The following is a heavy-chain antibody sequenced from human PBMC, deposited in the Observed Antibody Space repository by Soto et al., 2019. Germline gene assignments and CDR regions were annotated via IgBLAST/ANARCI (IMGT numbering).Heavy chain of an antibody. D-gene: IGHD5-18*01. J-gene: IGHJ4*02. CDR2: IKSKTDGGTT. CDR3: TTQAWIQLWALDY. V-gene: IGHV3-15*07. Sequence: EVQLVESGGGLVKPGGSLRLSCAASGFTFSNAWMNWVRQAPGKGLEWVGRIKSKTDGGTTDYAAPVKGRFTISRDDSKNTLYLQMNSLKTEDTAVYYCTTQAWIQLWALDYWGQGTLVTDSS. CDR1: GFTFSNAW.